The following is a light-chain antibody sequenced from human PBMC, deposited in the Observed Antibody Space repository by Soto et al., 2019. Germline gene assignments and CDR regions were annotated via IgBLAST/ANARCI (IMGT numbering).Light chain of an antibody. J-gene: IGKJ1*01. CDR2: DAS. V-gene: IGKV1-5*01. CDR1: QSISNY. CDR3: QQYNSYSGT. Sequence: DIQMTQSPSTLSVSVGDRVTLTCRASQSISNYLAWYQQKPGKAPKLLIYDASSLASGVPARFSGSGSGTEFTLTISSLQPDDFATYYCQQYNSYSGTFGQGTKVDIK.